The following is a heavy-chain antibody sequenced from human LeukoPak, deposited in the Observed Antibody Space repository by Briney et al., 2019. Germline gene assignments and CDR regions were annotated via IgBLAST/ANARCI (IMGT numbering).Heavy chain of an antibody. CDR2: IYHSGST. Sequence: SETLSLTCAVSGGSISSGGYSWSWIRQPPGKGLEWIGYIYHSGSTYCNPSLKSRVTISVDRSKNQFSLKLSSVTAADTAVYYCARALPPRLGGMDVWGQGTTVTVSS. D-gene: IGHD6-19*01. V-gene: IGHV4-30-2*01. CDR3: ARALPPRLGGMDV. J-gene: IGHJ6*02. CDR1: GGSISSGGYS.